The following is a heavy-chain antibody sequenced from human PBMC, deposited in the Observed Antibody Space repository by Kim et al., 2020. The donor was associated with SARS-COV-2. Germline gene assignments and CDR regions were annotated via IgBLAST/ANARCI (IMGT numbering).Heavy chain of an antibody. CDR2: INAGNGNT. CDR1: GYTFTSYA. CDR3: ARWGSWAVAGYFDY. D-gene: IGHD6-19*01. J-gene: IGHJ4*02. V-gene: IGHV1-3*01. Sequence: ASVKVSCKASGYTFTSYAMHWVRQAPGQRLEWMGWINAGNGNTKYSQKFQGRVTITRDTSASTAYMELSSLRSEDTAVYYCARWGSWAVAGYFDYWGQGTLVTVSS.